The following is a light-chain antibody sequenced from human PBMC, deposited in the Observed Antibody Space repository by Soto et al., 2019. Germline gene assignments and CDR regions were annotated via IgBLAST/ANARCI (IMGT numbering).Light chain of an antibody. Sequence: DIQLTQSPSPLSASVGDRVTITCRASQSISNYLAWYQQKPGKAPNLLIYDASSLHSGVPSRFSGSGSGTDFSLTINSLQPEDFATYYCQKLNTFPLTFGQGTRLEIK. CDR1: QSISNY. CDR3: QKLNTFPLT. V-gene: IGKV1-9*01. J-gene: IGKJ5*01. CDR2: DAS.